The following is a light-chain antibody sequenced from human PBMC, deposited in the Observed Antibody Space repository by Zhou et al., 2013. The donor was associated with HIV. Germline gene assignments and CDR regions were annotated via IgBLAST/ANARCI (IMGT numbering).Light chain of an antibody. CDR1: QSLLHNNGYNY. V-gene: IGKV2-28*01. CDR2: LGS. J-gene: IGKJ1*01. Sequence: DIVMTQSPLSLPVTPGEPASISCRSSQSLLHNNGYNYLDWYLQKPGQSPQLLIYLGSNRASGVPDRFSGSGSGTDFTLKISRVEAEDVGVYYCMQALQTPWTFGQRDQGGNQT. CDR3: MQALQTPWT.